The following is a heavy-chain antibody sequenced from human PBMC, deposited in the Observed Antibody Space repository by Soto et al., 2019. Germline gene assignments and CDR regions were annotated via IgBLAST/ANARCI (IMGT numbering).Heavy chain of an antibody. CDR3: AREILWDIVVVPAAPGYGMDV. CDR2: ISSSGSTI. J-gene: IGHJ6*02. V-gene: IGHV3-48*03. D-gene: IGHD2-2*01. Sequence: GGSLRLSCAASGFTFSSYEMNWVRQAPGKGLEWVSYISSSGSTIYYADSVKGRFTISRDNAKNSLYLQMNSLRAEDTAVYYCAREILWDIVVVPAAPGYGMDVWGQGTTVTVS. CDR1: GFTFSSYE.